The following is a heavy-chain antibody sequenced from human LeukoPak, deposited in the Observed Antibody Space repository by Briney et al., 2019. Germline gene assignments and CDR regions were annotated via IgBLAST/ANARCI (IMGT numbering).Heavy chain of an antibody. D-gene: IGHD3-22*01. J-gene: IGHJ6*02. CDR1: GFTFSSYA. Sequence: HTGGSLRLSCAASGFTFSSYAMSWVRQAPGKGLEWVSGVSSSGDNTYHADSVKGRFTISRDNSKNTVYLQMNSLRAEDTAVYYCAKGIKDSSGYSYYFYAINVWGQGTTATVSS. CDR2: VSSSGDNT. V-gene: IGHV3-23*01. CDR3: AKGIKDSSGYSYYFYAINV.